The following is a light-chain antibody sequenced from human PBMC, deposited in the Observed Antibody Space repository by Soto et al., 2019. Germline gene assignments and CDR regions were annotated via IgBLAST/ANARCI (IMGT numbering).Light chain of an antibody. CDR1: QSINSW. Sequence: DIQMTQSPSTLSASVGDRVTITCRASQSINSWLAWYQLKPGKAPKLLIYKASSLQSGVPSRFSGSGSGTEFTLTISSLQPDDFATYYCEQYSSYSLTFGGGTKVEIK. V-gene: IGKV1-5*03. CDR3: EQYSSYSLT. J-gene: IGKJ4*01. CDR2: KAS.